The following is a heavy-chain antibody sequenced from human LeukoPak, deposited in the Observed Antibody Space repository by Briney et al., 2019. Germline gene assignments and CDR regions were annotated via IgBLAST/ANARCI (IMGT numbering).Heavy chain of an antibody. Sequence: SETLSLTCAVYGGSFSGYYWSWIRQPPGKGLEWIGEINQSGSTNYNPSLKSRVTISVDTSKNQFSLKLSSVTAADTAVYYCARDLCLTGRPCGMDVWGQGTTVTVSS. V-gene: IGHV4-34*01. CDR2: INQSGST. D-gene: IGHD3-9*01. CDR1: GGSFSGYY. J-gene: IGHJ6*02. CDR3: ARDLCLTGRPCGMDV.